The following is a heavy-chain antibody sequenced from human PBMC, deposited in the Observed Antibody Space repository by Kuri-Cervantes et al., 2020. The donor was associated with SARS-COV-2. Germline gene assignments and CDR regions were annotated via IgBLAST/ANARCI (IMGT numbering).Heavy chain of an antibody. D-gene: IGHD3-10*01. CDR3: TTGLRLDYGSGSYYAYYYGMDV. CDR1: GFTFSSYA. Sequence: GESLKISCSASGFTFSSYAMHWVRQAPGKGLEWVANIKQDGSEKYYVDSVKGRFTISRDNAKNSLYPQMNSLKTEDTAVYYCTTGLRLDYGSGSYYAYYYGMDVWGQGTTVTVSS. V-gene: IGHV3-7*03. CDR2: IKQDGSEK. J-gene: IGHJ6*02.